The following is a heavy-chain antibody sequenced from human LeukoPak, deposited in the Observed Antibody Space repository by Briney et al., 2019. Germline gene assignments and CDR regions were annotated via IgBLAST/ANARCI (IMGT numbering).Heavy chain of an antibody. V-gene: IGHV3-11*01. J-gene: IGHJ1*01. CDR2: ISDSGNTI. CDR1: GFTFSNYY. CDR3: ARSTLPGRSGRTEFFQH. D-gene: IGHD6-19*01. Sequence: GGSLRLSCAASGFTFSNYYMTWIRQAPGKGLQWISSISDSGNTIYYADSVEGRFTISRDNAKNSLYLQMHSLRAEDTAMYYCARSTLPGRSGRTEFFQHWGQGTLVTVSS.